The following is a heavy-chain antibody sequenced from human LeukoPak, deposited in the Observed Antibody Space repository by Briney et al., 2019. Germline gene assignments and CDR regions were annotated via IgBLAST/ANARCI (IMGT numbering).Heavy chain of an antibody. D-gene: IGHD3-22*01. CDR1: GGSISSGYY. V-gene: IGHV4-38-2*02. CDR3: ARVFWEYYYDSSGYYHFDY. Sequence: SETLSLTCTVSGGSISSGYYWGWIRQPPGKGLEWIGSIYHSGSTYYNPSLKSRVTISVDTSKNQFSLKLSSVTAADTAVYYCARVFWEYYYDSSGYYHFDYWGQGTLVTVSS. J-gene: IGHJ4*02. CDR2: IYHSGST.